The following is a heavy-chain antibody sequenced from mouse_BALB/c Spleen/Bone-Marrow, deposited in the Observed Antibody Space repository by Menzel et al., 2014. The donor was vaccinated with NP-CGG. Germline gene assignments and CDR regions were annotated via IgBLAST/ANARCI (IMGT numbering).Heavy chain of an antibody. Sequence: EVQLVESGPELVKPGASMKISCKASGYSFTGYTMNWVKQSHGKNLGWIGLINPYNGGTSYNQKFKGKATLTVDKSSSTAYMELLSLISEDSAVYYCARDYGPNFDYWGQGTTLTVSS. CDR2: INPYNGGT. J-gene: IGHJ2*01. D-gene: IGHD1-2*01. CDR3: ARDYGPNFDY. V-gene: IGHV1-18*01. CDR1: GYSFTGYT.